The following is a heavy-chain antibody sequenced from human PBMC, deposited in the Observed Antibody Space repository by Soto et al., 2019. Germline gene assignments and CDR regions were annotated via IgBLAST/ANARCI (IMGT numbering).Heavy chain of an antibody. J-gene: IGHJ3*01. CDR1: GGSISSSSW. V-gene: IGHV4-4*02. CDR2: IYHAGSP. CDR3: ALGLSFRGDFDV. Sequence: HLQESGPGLVKPSGTLSLTCDVSGGSISSSSWWTWVRQSPGKGLEWIGEIYHAGSPNYNPSFQSRVTILADNSKNHFSLRLTSVTAADTAIYYCALGLSFRGDFDVWGQGTTVTVSS. D-gene: IGHD2-21*02.